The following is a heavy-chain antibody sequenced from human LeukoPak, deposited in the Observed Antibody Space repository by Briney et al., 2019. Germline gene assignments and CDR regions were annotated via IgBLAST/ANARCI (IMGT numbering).Heavy chain of an antibody. CDR2: ISWNSGSI. CDR1: GFTFDDYA. D-gene: IGHD6-6*01. J-gene: IGHJ4*02. Sequence: GGSLRLSCAASGFTFDDYAMHWVRQAPGKGLEWVSGISWNSGSIGYADSVKGRFTISRDNAKNSLYLQMNSLRAEDMALYYCAKDEKWGEDSSGSFDYWGQGTLVTVS. V-gene: IGHV3-9*03. CDR3: AKDEKWGEDSSGSFDY.